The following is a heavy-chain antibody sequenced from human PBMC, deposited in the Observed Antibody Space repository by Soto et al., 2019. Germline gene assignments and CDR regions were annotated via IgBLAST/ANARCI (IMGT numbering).Heavy chain of an antibody. D-gene: IGHD6-13*01. CDR2: ISYDGNIK. Sequence: QVQLVESGGGVVQPGRSLRLSCAASGFTFSNFGMQWVRQAPGKGLEGVASISYDGNIKYSADSVKGRFTISRDNSKNTLYLQMNSLRSEDTAVYYCARFWGPVTAAVDDYWGQGTLVTVSS. J-gene: IGHJ4*02. CDR1: GFTFSNFG. CDR3: ARFWGPVTAAVDDY. V-gene: IGHV3-30*03.